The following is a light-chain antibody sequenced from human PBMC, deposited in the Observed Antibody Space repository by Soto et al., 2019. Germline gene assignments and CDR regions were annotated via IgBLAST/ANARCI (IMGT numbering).Light chain of an antibody. CDR1: QSVRSTY. V-gene: IGKV3-20*01. CDR3: QLYGSPPLYT. CDR2: GAS. J-gene: IGKJ2*01. Sequence: EVVLTQSPGTLSLSPGERAALSCRASQSVRSTYLAWYQQKPGQAPRLLIYGASSRATGIPDRFSGSGSGTDFTLTNSRLEPEDFAVYYCQLYGSPPLYTFGQGTKLEI.